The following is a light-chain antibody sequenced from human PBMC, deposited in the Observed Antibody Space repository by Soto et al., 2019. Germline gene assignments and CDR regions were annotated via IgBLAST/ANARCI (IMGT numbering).Light chain of an antibody. J-gene: IGKJ1*01. CDR1: QGVSSR. V-gene: IGKV3-15*01. Sequence: EIVMTQSPATLAVSPGERATLSCRASQGVSSRLAWYQQKPGQAPRLLIYDVSTRASDTPARFSGSGSGTEFTLTISSLQSEYFASYYCQQYTGWPPWTFGQGTKVEIK. CDR2: DVS. CDR3: QQYTGWPPWT.